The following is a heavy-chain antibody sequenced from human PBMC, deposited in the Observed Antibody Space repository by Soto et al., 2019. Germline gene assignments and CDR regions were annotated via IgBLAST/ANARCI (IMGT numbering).Heavy chain of an antibody. Sequence: SETLSLTCTVSGGSINSGDYYWTWVRQPPGKGLEWIGNIFHSGSTYYTPSLQSRVTISLDTSKNHFSLKLSSVTPADTAVYYCARDRYYGSGTYYNFYSGMDVWGQGTTVTV. J-gene: IGHJ6*02. CDR1: GGSINSGDYY. D-gene: IGHD3-10*01. CDR2: IFHSGST. CDR3: ARDRYYGSGTYYNFYSGMDV. V-gene: IGHV4-30-4*01.